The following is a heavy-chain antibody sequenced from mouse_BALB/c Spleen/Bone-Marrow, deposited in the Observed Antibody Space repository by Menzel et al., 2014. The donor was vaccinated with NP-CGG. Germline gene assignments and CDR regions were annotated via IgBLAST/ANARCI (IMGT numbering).Heavy chain of an antibody. CDR1: GYVFTDYW. Sequence: VQLQQSGAELVRPGSSVKISCKASGYVFTDYWMNWLRQRPGQGLEWIGQIFPVNADTNYKANFKDKVTLTADKSSTTAYMQLNSLTSEDSAVYFCARFATGSFAYWGQGTLVIVSA. J-gene: IGHJ3*01. D-gene: IGHD1-1*01. CDR3: ARFATGSFAY. V-gene: IGHV1-80*01. CDR2: IFPVNADT.